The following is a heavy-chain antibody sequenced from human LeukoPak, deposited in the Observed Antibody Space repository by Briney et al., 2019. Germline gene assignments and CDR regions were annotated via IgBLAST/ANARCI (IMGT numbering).Heavy chain of an antibody. Sequence: ASVKVSCKASGYTFTSYYMHWVRQAPGQGLEWMGIINPSGGSTSYAQKFQGRVTMTRDTSTGTVYMELSSLRSEDTAVYYCARDQGSMIVGENWFDPWGQGTLVTVSS. V-gene: IGHV1-46*01. D-gene: IGHD3-22*01. CDR2: INPSGGST. CDR3: ARDQGSMIVGENWFDP. J-gene: IGHJ5*02. CDR1: GYTFTSYY.